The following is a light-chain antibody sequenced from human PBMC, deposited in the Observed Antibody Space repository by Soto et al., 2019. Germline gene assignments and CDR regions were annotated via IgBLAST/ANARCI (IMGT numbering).Light chain of an antibody. CDR3: SSYTSSSTLC. J-gene: IGLJ1*01. CDR1: SGDVGGYNY. V-gene: IGLV2-14*01. Sequence: SALTQPASVSGSPGQSIVISCTLTSGDVGGYNYVSCYQQHPGKAPNLMIYEVSNRPSGVSNRFSGSKSGSTASLTISGLQAEDEADYYCSSYTSSSTLCFGTGTKVTV. CDR2: EVS.